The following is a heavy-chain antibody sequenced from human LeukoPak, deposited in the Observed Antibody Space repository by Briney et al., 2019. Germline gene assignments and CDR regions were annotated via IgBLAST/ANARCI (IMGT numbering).Heavy chain of an antibody. V-gene: IGHV3-49*03. Sequence: GGCLRLSCATSGFNFGVVAMDWIRQAPGKGLEWVGFIRHREYGGTAEYAASVNGRFAISRDDSKSIVYLQMNDLRTEDTGVYYCARERAGDVDYWGLGTLVTVSS. J-gene: IGHJ4*02. CDR3: ARERAGDVDY. CDR2: IRHREYGGTA. CDR1: GFNFGVVA.